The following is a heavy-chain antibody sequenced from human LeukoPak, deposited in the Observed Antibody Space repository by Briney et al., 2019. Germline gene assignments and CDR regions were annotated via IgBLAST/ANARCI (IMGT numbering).Heavy chain of an antibody. Sequence: GGSLRLSCAASGFIFSSYAMSWVRQAPGKGPEWVANIKEDGSATYYVDSVKGRFTISRDNAKKSLYLQMNSLRAEDTAVYYCARDSPGYLAYDSWGQGTLVTVSS. CDR2: IKEDGSAT. CDR1: GFIFSSYA. D-gene: IGHD1-1*01. J-gene: IGHJ4*02. V-gene: IGHV3-7*04. CDR3: ARDSPGYLAYDS.